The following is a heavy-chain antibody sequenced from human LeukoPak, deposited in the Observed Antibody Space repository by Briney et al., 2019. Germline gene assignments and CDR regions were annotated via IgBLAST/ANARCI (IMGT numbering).Heavy chain of an antibody. CDR1: GDSISSRDYY. Sequence: SETLSLTCTVSGDSISSRDYYWSWIRQPPGKGLEWIGYIYYSGSTNYNPSLKSRVTISVDTSKNQFSLKLSSVTAADTAVYYCARVGGGCSSTSCYLYYYYYYMDVWGKGTTVTVSS. CDR3: ARVGGGCSSTSCYLYYYYYYMDV. D-gene: IGHD2-2*01. CDR2: IYYSGST. J-gene: IGHJ6*03. V-gene: IGHV4-61*08.